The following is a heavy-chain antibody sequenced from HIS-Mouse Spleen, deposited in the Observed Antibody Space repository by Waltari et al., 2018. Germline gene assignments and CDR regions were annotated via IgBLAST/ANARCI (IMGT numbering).Heavy chain of an antibody. D-gene: IGHD6-13*01. CDR1: GGSISSSSYY. J-gene: IGHJ2*01. CDR2: IYYSGST. V-gene: IGHV4-39*07. Sequence: QLQLQESGPGLVKPSETLSLTCTVSGGSISSSSYYWGWLRQPPGKGLEWIGSIYYSGSTSSNPALKSRVTISVDTSKNQFSLKLSSVTAADTAVYYCAREIPYSSSWYDWYFDLWGRGTLVTVSS. CDR3: AREIPYSSSWYDWYFDL.